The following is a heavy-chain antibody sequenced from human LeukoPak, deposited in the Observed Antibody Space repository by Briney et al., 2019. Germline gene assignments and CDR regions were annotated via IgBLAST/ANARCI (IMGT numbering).Heavy chain of an antibody. CDR2: ISGSGGNT. CDR1: GFTFSSYA. V-gene: IGHV3-23*01. CDR3: AKDPYNVAVANTNGWFDL. Sequence: GGXLRLSCAASGFTFSSYAMSWVRRAPGKGLEWVSSISGSGGNTYYAQSVKGRFSISRDNSKNTLNLQMDSLRADDTALYFCAKDPYNVAVANTNGWFDLWGQGTLVTVSS. D-gene: IGHD2-15*01. J-gene: IGHJ5*02.